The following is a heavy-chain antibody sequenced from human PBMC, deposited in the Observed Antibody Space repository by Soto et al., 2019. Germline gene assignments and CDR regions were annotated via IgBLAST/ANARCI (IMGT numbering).Heavy chain of an antibody. Sequence: PGESLKISCKGSGYSFTSYWIGWVRQMPGKGLEWMGIIYPGDSDTRYSPSFQGQVTISADKSISTAYLQWSSLKASDTAMYYCARPEGYSSFCYRSDYWGQRTPVTESS. CDR1: GYSFTSYW. CDR2: IYPGDSDT. CDR3: ARPEGYSSFCYRSDY. J-gene: IGHJ4*02. D-gene: IGHD6-6*01. V-gene: IGHV5-51*01.